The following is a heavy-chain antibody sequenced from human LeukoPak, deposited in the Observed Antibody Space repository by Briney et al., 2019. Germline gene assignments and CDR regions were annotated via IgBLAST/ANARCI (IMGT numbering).Heavy chain of an antibody. V-gene: IGHV4-34*01. D-gene: IGHD4-17*01. J-gene: IGHJ4*02. Sequence: PSETLSLTCAVYGGSFSGYYWSWIRPPPGKGLEWIGEINHSGGTNYNPSLKSRVTISVDTSKNQFSLKLSSVTAADTAVYYCASSIYGPPYDYWGQGTLVTVSS. CDR2: INHSGGT. CDR3: ASSIYGPPYDY. CDR1: GGSFSGYY.